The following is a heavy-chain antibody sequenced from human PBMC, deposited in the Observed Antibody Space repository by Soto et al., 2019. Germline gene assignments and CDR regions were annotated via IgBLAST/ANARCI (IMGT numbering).Heavy chain of an antibody. CDR2: ISGSGNYT. Sequence: GGCLTLSCSASVFPFSTYSMDWVRQAPGKGLEWVSSISGSGNYTHYADFLRGRFTISRDNAKTSLYLQMNSLRAEDTAVYYCAREGINNYNEYYFDSWGQGTVVTVSS. CDR3: AREGINNYNEYYFDS. V-gene: IGHV3-21*01. CDR1: VFPFSTYS. J-gene: IGHJ4*02. D-gene: IGHD4-4*01.